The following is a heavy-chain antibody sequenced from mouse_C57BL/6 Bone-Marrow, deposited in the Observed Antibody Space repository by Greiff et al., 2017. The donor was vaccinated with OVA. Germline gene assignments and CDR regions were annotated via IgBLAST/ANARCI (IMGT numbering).Heavy chain of an antibody. CDR1: GYAFSSSW. V-gene: IGHV1-82*01. CDR3: ARGGITTVVERYFDV. CDR2: IYPGDGDT. J-gene: IGHJ1*03. D-gene: IGHD1-1*01. Sequence: VKLQESGPELVKPGASVKISCKASGYAFSSSWMNWVKQRPGKGLEWIGRIYPGDGDTNYNGKFKGKATLTADKSSSTAYMQLSSLTSEDSAVYFCARGGITTVVERYFDVWGTGTTVTVSS.